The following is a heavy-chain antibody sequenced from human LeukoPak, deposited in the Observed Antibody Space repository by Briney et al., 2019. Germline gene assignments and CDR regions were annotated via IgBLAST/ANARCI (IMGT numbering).Heavy chain of an antibody. Sequence: GGSVRVSCEASGDTFTSYGISWVRQAPGEGVEWMGWISAYNGNTNYAQKLQGRGTITTDTSTSTAYMELRSLRSDDTAVYYCATLYSSSGYYFDYWGQGTLVTVSS. J-gene: IGHJ4*02. CDR3: ATLYSSSGYYFDY. CDR1: GDTFTSYG. V-gene: IGHV1-18*01. D-gene: IGHD6-6*01. CDR2: ISAYNGNT.